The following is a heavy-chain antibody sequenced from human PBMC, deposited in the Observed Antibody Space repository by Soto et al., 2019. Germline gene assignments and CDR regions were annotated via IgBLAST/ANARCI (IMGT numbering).Heavy chain of an antibody. V-gene: IGHV3-48*03. CDR1: GFTLSSFE. CDR2: IGNSGSPI. D-gene: IGHD1-7*01. Sequence: HPGGSLRLSCAASGFTLSSFEMNWVRQAPGKGLEWVSYIGNSGSPIYYADSVKGRFTISRDNAKNSLYLQMNSLRVEDTAIYYCATKVYGTTYFGNWGQGTLVTVSS. CDR3: ATKVYGTTYFGN. J-gene: IGHJ4*02.